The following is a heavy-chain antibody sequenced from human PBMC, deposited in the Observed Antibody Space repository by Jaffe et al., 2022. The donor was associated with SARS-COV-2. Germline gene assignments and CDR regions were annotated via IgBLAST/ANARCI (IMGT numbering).Heavy chain of an antibody. Sequence: EVQLVESGGGLVQPGRSLRLSCAASGFTFDDYAMHWVRQAPGKGLEWVSGISWNSGSIGYADSVKGRFTISRDNAKNSLYLQMNSLRAEDTALYYCAKDMGQWLVKGFDYWGQGTLVTVSS. D-gene: IGHD6-19*01. CDR1: GFTFDDYA. V-gene: IGHV3-9*01. J-gene: IGHJ4*02. CDR3: AKDMGQWLVKGFDY. CDR2: ISWNSGSI.